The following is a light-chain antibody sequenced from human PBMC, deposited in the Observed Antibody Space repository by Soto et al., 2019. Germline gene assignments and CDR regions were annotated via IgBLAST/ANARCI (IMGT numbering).Light chain of an antibody. CDR1: SSDVGAYNY. V-gene: IGLV2-14*01. Sequence: QSALTQPASVSGSPGQSITISCTGTSSDVGAYNYVSWYQQHPGKAPKLMIYEVRNRPSGVSDRFSGSRSGNTASLTISGLQAEDASDYYCSSYTSSSTWVFGGGTKVTVL. CDR3: SSYTSSSTWV. J-gene: IGLJ3*02. CDR2: EVR.